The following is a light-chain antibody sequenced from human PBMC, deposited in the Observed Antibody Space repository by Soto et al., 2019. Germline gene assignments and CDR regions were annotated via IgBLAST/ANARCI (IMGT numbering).Light chain of an antibody. V-gene: IGKV3-15*01. CDR1: QSVSNN. CDR3: QQNSKRPWT. CDR2: GAS. J-gene: IGKJ1*01. Sequence: DIVMTQSPATLSVSPGERATLSCRASQSVSNNLAWHQQKPGQGPRLLIYGASTRDRGIPARFSGSGSGTDFTLTISSLQSEDFAVYYCQQNSKRPWTFGQGTKVEI.